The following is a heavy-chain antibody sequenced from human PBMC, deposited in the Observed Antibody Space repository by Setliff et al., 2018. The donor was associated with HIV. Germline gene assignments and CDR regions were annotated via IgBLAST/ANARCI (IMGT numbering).Heavy chain of an antibody. CDR2: IFYTGNT. Sequence: SETLSLTCSVSGGSISSSTYYWGWIRQPPGKGLEWIGDIFYTGNTYYNPSLKSRVAMSIDTSKNQFSLKLSSVTAADTAVYYCARNVDIVATTAYYYMDVWGKGTTVTVSS. D-gene: IGHD5-12*01. CDR3: ARNVDIVATTAYYYMDV. J-gene: IGHJ6*03. CDR1: GGSISSSTYY. V-gene: IGHV4-39*01.